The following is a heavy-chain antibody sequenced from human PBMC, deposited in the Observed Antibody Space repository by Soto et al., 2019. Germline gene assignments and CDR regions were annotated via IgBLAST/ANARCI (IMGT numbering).Heavy chain of an antibody. J-gene: IGHJ4*02. V-gene: IGHV3-23*01. CDR1: GFTFTSYG. D-gene: IGHD5-12*01. CDR2: ISGSGGST. CDR3: AQLKVGTLANDY. Sequence: PWGSLTLSCAASGFTFTSYGMSWVRQAPGKGLEWVSAISGSGGSTYYADSVKGRFTISRDNSKNTLYLQMNSLRAEDTAVYYCAQLKVGTLANDYRGQGTLVTLSS.